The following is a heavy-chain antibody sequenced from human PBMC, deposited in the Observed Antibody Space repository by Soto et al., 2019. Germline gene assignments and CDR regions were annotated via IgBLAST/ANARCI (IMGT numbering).Heavy chain of an antibody. V-gene: IGHV1-8*01. J-gene: IGHJ6*02. CDR1: GYTFTSYD. D-gene: IGHD3-3*01. Sequence: ASVKVSCKASGYTFTSYDINWVREATGQGLEWMGWMNPNSGNTGYAQKFQGRVTMTRNTSISTAYMELSSLRSEDTAVYYCARSGLRFLEWLLPSMDVWGQGTTVTVSS. CDR3: ARSGLRFLEWLLPSMDV. CDR2: MNPNSGNT.